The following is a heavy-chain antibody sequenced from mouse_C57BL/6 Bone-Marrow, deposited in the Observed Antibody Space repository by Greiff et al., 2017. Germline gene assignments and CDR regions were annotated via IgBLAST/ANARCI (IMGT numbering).Heavy chain of an antibody. Sequence: EVQLQQPGAELVRPGPSVKLSCTASVFNINDDYMHWVKQRPEQVLEWIGWIDPENGDTEYASKFKGKATITADTSSNTAYLQLSSLTSEDTSVYYCTDYIPYWGQGTLVTVSA. J-gene: IGHJ3*01. CDR3: TDYIPY. D-gene: IGHD2-12*01. V-gene: IGHV14-4*01. CDR1: VFNINDDY. CDR2: IDPENGDT.